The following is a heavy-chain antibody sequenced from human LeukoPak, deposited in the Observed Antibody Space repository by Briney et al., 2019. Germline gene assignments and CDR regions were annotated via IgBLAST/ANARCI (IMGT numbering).Heavy chain of an antibody. V-gene: IGHV3-23*01. Sequence: PGGSLRLSCAASGFTVSSNYMSWVRQAPGKGLEWVAGISDSGGRTNYADSVKGRFTISRDNPKNTLYPQMNSLRAEDTAVYFCAKRGVVIRVILVGLHKEAYYFDSWGQGALVTVSS. D-gene: IGHD3-22*01. CDR1: GFTVSSNY. CDR2: ISDSGGRT. J-gene: IGHJ4*02. CDR3: AKRGVVIRVILVGLHKEAYYFDS.